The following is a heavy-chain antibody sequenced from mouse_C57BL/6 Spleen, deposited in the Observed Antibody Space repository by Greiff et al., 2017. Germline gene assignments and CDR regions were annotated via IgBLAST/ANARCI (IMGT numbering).Heavy chain of an antibody. V-gene: IGHV14-4*01. J-gene: IGHJ2*01. CDR1: GFNIKDDY. Sequence: EVQLVESGAELVRPGASVKLSCTASGFNIKDDYMHWVKQRPEQGLEWIGWIDPENGDTEYASKFQGKATITAETSSNTAYLQLSSLTSEDTAVYYCTAVYYGSRPFGYWGQGTTLTVSS. D-gene: IGHD1-1*01. CDR3: TAVYYGSRPFGY. CDR2: IDPENGDT.